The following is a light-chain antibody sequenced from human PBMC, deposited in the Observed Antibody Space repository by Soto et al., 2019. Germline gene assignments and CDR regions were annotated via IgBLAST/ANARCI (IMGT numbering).Light chain of an antibody. CDR2: AAS. V-gene: IGKV1-39*01. Sequence: DIQMTQSPLSLSASVGDRVTITCRASQNIIYYLNWYQQKPGKAPHLLIYAASILQSGVPSRFSGSGSGTDFTLTISSLQAEDFATYWCQQSYATPYTFGQGTNLEIK. CDR1: QNIIYY. CDR3: QQSYATPYT. J-gene: IGKJ2*01.